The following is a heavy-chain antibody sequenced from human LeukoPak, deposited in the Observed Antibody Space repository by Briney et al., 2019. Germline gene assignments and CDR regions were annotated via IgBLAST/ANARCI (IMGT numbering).Heavy chain of an antibody. D-gene: IGHD3-3*01. Sequence: GASVEVSCKASGYTFTSYDINWVRQAPGQGLEWMGWMNPNSGNTGYAQKFQGRVTMTRNTSISTAYMELSSLRSEDTAVYYCARGNYDFWSVGMDVWGQGTTVTVSS. CDR3: ARGNYDFWSVGMDV. CDR2: MNPNSGNT. J-gene: IGHJ6*02. V-gene: IGHV1-8*01. CDR1: GYTFTSYD.